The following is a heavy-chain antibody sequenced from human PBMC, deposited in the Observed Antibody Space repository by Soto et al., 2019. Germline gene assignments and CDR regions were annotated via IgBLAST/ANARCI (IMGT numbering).Heavy chain of an antibody. CDR3: ARQNRIGLWDL. D-gene: IGHD3-16*01. CDR1: PGYTLTA. J-gene: IGHJ5*02. CDR2: LVTGNGET. Sequence: ASVKVSCKASPGYTLTALHWVRQAPGQRLEWMGWLVTGNGETKYSQKFQGRVTFAWDTSASTAYLELSSLKSEETALYYCARQNRIGLWDLWGQGTLVTVSS. V-gene: IGHV1-3*04.